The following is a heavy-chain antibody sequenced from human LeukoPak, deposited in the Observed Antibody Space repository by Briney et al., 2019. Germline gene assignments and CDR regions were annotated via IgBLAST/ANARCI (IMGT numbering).Heavy chain of an antibody. Sequence: SETLSLTCTVSGGSISGYYWSWIRQPPGKGREWIGSIYYSGATNYNPSLRSRVAISVDTSKNQFSLNLSSVTAADTAAYYCARRGHYYDVSGYYYFDYWGQGTLVTVSS. CDR3: ARRGHYYDVSGYYYFDY. J-gene: IGHJ4*02. V-gene: IGHV4-59*08. D-gene: IGHD3-22*01. CDR1: GGSISGYY. CDR2: IYYSGAT.